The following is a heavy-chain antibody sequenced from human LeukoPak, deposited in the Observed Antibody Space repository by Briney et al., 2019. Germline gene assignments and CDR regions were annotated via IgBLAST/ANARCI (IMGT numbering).Heavy chain of an antibody. V-gene: IGHV4-39*07. CDR1: GGSISSSSAY. CDR3: ARDSPTSDAFDI. CDR2: IYYSKNT. Sequence: PSETLSLTCTVSGGSISSSSAYWGWIRQPPGKGLEWIGSIYYSKNTYYNPSLKSRVTISVDTSKNQFSLKLSSVTAADTAVYYCARDSPTSDAFDIWGQGTMVTVSS. J-gene: IGHJ3*02.